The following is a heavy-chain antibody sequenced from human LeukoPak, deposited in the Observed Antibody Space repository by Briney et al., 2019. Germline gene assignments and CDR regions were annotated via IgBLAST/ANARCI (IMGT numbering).Heavy chain of an antibody. Sequence: LVKVSCKASGGTFSSYAISWVRQAPGQGLEWMGGIIPIFGTANYAQKFQGRVTITTDESTSTAYMELSSLRSEDTAVYYCASFRFFGGSPGAFDYWGQGTLVTVSS. CDR1: GGTFSSYA. CDR3: ASFRFFGGSPGAFDY. V-gene: IGHV1-69*05. CDR2: IIPIFGTA. J-gene: IGHJ4*02. D-gene: IGHD3-16*01.